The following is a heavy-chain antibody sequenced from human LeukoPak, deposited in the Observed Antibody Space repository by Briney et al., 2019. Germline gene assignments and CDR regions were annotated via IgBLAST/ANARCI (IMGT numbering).Heavy chain of an antibody. CDR2: IYPGDSDT. CDR1: GYSFTSYW. Sequence: GDSRKISCKGSGYSFTSYWIGWVRQMPGKGLEWMGIIYPGDSDTRYSPSFQGQVTISADKSISTAYLQWSSLKASDTAMYYCARRFWSSAYDYFDYWGQGTLVTVSS. CDR3: ARRFWSSAYDYFDY. D-gene: IGHD5-12*01. J-gene: IGHJ4*02. V-gene: IGHV5-51*01.